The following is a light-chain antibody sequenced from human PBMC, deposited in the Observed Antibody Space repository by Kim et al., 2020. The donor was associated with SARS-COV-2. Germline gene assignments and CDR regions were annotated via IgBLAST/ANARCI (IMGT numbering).Light chain of an antibody. Sequence: VALGQTVRITCQGDSLRRYYATWYQQNSGQAPVLVFYGRDKRPSGIPDRFSGSSSGNTASLTITGAQAADEADYYCKSRDSRGKVVFGGGTKVTVL. V-gene: IGLV3-19*01. CDR1: SLRRYY. J-gene: IGLJ2*01. CDR3: KSRDSRGKVV. CDR2: GRD.